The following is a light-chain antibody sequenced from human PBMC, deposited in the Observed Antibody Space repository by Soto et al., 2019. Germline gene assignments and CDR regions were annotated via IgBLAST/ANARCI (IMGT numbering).Light chain of an antibody. CDR1: QTISSW. Sequence: GDIGTITCRASQTISSWLAWYQQKPGKAPELLIYDASSLESGVPSRFSGSGSGTEYTLTISSLQPDHFETYYCQQYNPPLTFGGGTKVDIK. CDR3: QQYNPPLT. CDR2: DAS. J-gene: IGKJ4*01. V-gene: IGKV1-5*01.